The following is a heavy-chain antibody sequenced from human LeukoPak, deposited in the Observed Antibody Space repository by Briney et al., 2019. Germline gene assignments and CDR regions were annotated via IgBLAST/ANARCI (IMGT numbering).Heavy chain of an antibody. Sequence: GGSLRLSCAVSGFTFSNALMSWVRQAPGKGLEWVAGISGSGGSTHYADSVKGRFAISRDNSKTTLYLQMNSLRAEDTAVYYCAKAVGHYYYYGMDVWGQGTTVTVSS. CDR1: GFTFSNAL. CDR3: AKAVGHYYYYGMDV. J-gene: IGHJ6*02. V-gene: IGHV3-23*01. CDR2: ISGSGGST.